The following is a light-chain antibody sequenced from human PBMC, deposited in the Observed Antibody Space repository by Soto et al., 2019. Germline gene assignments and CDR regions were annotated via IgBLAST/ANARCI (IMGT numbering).Light chain of an antibody. Sequence: EVVLTQSPVTLSLSPGERATLSCRASQSFRGLLAWYQQKPGQAPRLLIYDAYNRATGIPPRFSGIGSGTDFTRTISSLEPEDSAVYYCQQRHMWPITLGQGTRLEIK. J-gene: IGKJ5*01. CDR1: QSFRGL. V-gene: IGKV3-11*01. CDR3: QQRHMWPIT. CDR2: DAY.